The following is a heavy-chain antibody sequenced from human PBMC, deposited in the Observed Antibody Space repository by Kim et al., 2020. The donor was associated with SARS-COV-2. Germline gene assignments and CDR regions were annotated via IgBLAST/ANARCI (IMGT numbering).Heavy chain of an antibody. CDR3: AKEGYCSSTSCHGGDNYGVDV. Sequence: GGSLRLSCAAYGFTFDDYAMHWVRQAPGEDMEWVSLSSGDGGSTYYADSVKGRFTISRDNSKNSLYLQMNSLRTEDTALYHGAKEGYCSSTSCHGGDNYGVDVCGKGTTVTVSA. V-gene: IGHV3-43*02. CDR1: GFTFDDYA. CDR2: SSGDGGST. J-gene: IGHJ6*04. D-gene: IGHD2-2*01.